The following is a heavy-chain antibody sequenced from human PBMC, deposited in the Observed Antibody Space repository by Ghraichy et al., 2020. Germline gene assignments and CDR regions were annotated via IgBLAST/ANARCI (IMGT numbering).Heavy chain of an antibody. J-gene: IGHJ4*02. D-gene: IGHD2-2*01. V-gene: IGHV4-59*01. CDR2: IYYSGST. CDR3: ASGGASRYCSSTSCYEYYFDY. CDR1: GGSISSYY. Sequence: SETLSLTCTVSGGSISSYYWSWIRQPPGKGLEWIGYIYYSGSTNYNPSLKSRVTISVDTSKNQFSLKLSSVTAADTAVYYCASGGASRYCSSTSCYEYYFDYWGQGTLVTVSS.